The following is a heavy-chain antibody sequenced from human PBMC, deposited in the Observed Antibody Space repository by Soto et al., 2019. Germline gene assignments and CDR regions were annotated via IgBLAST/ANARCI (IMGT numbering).Heavy chain of an antibody. V-gene: IGHV1-2*02. CDR2: IGPYSGAT. CDR3: GRGRSGQIVVFY. Sequence: ASVKVSGKASGYTFTGHYIHCVRQAPEQGPEWMGEIGPYSGATRYAQRFQCRVTMTRDMSITTVCMELNNLSPDDTAVYYCGRGRSGQIVVFYWGQGTPVTVSS. CDR1: GYTFTGHY. D-gene: IGHD1-26*01. J-gene: IGHJ4*02.